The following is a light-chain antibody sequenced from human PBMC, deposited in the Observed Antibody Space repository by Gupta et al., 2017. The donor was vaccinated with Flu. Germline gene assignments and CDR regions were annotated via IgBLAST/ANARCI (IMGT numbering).Light chain of an antibody. CDR2: QDS. CDR3: QSADSSGTYYV. Sequence: GQTARITCSRNALPKQYAYWYQQKPGQAPVLVIYQDSERPSGIPERFSGSSSGTTVTLTISGVQAEDEADYYCQSADSSGTYYVFGTGTKVTVL. CDR1: ALPKQY. J-gene: IGLJ1*01. V-gene: IGLV3-25*03.